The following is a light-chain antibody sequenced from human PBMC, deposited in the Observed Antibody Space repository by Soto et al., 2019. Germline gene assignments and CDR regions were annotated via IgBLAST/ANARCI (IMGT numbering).Light chain of an antibody. CDR1: SGDIGSYNR. Sequence: LTQPASVSGSPGQSITISCTGTSGDIGSYNRVSWYQQHPGKAPKLIIYEVTDRPSGVSNRFSGSKSGNTASLTISGLRAEDEAEYYCSSYTNINTRACVFGTGTKVTVL. CDR2: EVT. V-gene: IGLV2-14*01. CDR3: SSYTNINTRACV. J-gene: IGLJ1*01.